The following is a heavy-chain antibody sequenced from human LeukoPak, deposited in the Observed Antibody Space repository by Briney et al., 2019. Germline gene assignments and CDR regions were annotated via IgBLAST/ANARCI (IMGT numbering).Heavy chain of an antibody. CDR2: ISSSSSYI. J-gene: IGHJ6*03. CDR3: ARILAAAQGYYYYYMDV. Sequence: GGSLRLSCAASGFTFSSYSMNWVRQAPGKGLEWVSSISSSSSYIYYADSVKGRFTISRDNAKNSLYLQMNSLRAEDTAVYYCARILAAAQGYYYYYMDVWGKGTTVTISS. D-gene: IGHD6-13*01. CDR1: GFTFSSYS. V-gene: IGHV3-21*01.